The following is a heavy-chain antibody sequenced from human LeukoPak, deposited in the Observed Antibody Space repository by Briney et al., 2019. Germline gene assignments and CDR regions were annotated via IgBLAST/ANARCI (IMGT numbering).Heavy chain of an antibody. Sequence: SETLSLTCTVSGGSISSGSYYWSWIRQPAGKGLEWIGRIYTSGSTNYNPSLKSRVTISVDTSKNQFSLKLSSVTAADTAVYYCARLPYDSSGYYYRYDYYYMDVWGKGTTVTISS. D-gene: IGHD3-22*01. V-gene: IGHV4-61*02. J-gene: IGHJ6*03. CDR1: GGSISSGSYY. CDR2: IYTSGST. CDR3: ARLPYDSSGYYYRYDYYYMDV.